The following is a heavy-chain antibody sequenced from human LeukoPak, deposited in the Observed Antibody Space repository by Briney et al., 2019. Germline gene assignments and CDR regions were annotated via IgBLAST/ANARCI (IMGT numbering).Heavy chain of an antibody. CDR3: ARRAGAYSHPYDY. CDR1: RFTFSSYG. D-gene: IGHD4/OR15-4a*01. Sequence: PGGSLRLSCAASRFTFSSYGMSWVRQAPGKGLEWVSVISGSGGSTYYADSVKGRFTISRDNSKNTLYLQMNSLRAEDTAVYYCARRAGAYSHPYDYWGQGTLVTVSS. CDR2: ISGSGGST. J-gene: IGHJ4*02. V-gene: IGHV3-23*01.